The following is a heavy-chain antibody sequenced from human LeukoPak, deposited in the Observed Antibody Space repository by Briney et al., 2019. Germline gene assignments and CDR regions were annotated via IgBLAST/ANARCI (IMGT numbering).Heavy chain of an antibody. D-gene: IGHD2-2*01. CDR2: IIPIFGTA. V-gene: IGHV1-69*13. CDR1: GGTFSSYA. J-gene: IGHJ2*01. CDR3: AAGYCSSTSCLGGDWYFDL. Sequence: SVKVSCKASGGTFSSYAISWVRQAPGQGLEWMGGIIPIFGTANYAQKFQGRVTITADESTSTAYMELSSLRSEDTAVYYCAAGYCSSTSCLGGDWYFDLWGRGTLVTVSS.